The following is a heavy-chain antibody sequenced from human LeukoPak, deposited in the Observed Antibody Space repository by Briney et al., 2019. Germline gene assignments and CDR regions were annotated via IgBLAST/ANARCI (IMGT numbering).Heavy chain of an antibody. CDR2: IYYSGST. CDR3: AREGHSSGWYPFDY. J-gene: IGHJ4*02. CDR1: GGSISSYH. D-gene: IGHD6-19*01. V-gene: IGHV4-59*01. Sequence: SETLSLTCTVSGGSISSYHWSWIRQPPGKGLEWIGYIYYSGSTNYNPSLKSRVTISVDTSKNQFSLKLSSVTAADTAVYYCAREGHSSGWYPFDYWGQGTLVTVSS.